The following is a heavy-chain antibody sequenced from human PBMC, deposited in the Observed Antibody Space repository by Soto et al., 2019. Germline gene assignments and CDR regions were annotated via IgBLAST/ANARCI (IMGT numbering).Heavy chain of an antibody. CDR3: ARDLTYDSSGYYYVPFDY. Sequence: QVQLVQSGAEVKKPGASVKVSCKASSYTFTSYGISWVRQAPGQGLEWMGWISAYNGNTNYAQKLQGRVTMTTDTSTSTAYMELRSLRSDDTAVYYCARDLTYDSSGYYYVPFDYWGQGTLVTVSS. CDR2: ISAYNGNT. D-gene: IGHD3-22*01. J-gene: IGHJ4*02. CDR1: SYTFTSYG. V-gene: IGHV1-18*04.